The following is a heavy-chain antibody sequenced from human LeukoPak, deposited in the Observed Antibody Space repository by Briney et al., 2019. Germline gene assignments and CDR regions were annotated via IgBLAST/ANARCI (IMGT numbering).Heavy chain of an antibody. CDR1: GFTFSSCA. CDR3: AKALTMIVVVTETDY. Sequence: GGSLRLSCAASGFTFSSCAMSWVRQAPGKGLEWVSAISGSGGSTYYADSVKGRFTISRDNSKNTLYLQMNSLRAEDTAVYYCAKALTMIVVVTETDYWGQGTLITVSS. D-gene: IGHD3-22*01. J-gene: IGHJ4*02. V-gene: IGHV3-23*01. CDR2: ISGSGGST.